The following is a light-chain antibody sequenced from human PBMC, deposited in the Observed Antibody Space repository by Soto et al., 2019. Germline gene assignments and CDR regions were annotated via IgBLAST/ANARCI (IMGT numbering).Light chain of an antibody. CDR2: DAS. CDR3: QHYNDWPPT. Sequence: EIVMTQSPATLSVSPGEAATLSCRASQGISSNLAWYQQKPGQAPRLLIYDASTRATGIPARFSGSGSGTEFTLTISSLQPEDFAVYCCQHYNDWPPTFAQGTKVDIK. J-gene: IGKJ1*01. CDR1: QGISSN. V-gene: IGKV3-15*01.